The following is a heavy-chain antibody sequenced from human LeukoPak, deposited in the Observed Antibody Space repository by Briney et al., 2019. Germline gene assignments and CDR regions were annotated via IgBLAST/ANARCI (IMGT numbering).Heavy chain of an antibody. D-gene: IGHD6-19*01. CDR2: IYTSGST. CDR1: GGSISSYY. V-gene: IGHV4-4*07. Sequence: SETLSLTCTVSGGSISSYYWSWIRQPAGKGLEWIGRIYTSGSTNYNPSLKSRVTMSVDTSKNQFSLKLSSVTAADTAVYYCAREGTQNLSGWYYFDYWGQGTLVTVSS. CDR3: AREGTQNLSGWYYFDY. J-gene: IGHJ4*02.